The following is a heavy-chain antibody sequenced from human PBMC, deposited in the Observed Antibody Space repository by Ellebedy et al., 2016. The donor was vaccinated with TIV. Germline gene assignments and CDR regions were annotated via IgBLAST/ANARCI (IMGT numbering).Heavy chain of an antibody. D-gene: IGHD3-22*01. CDR2: ISYDGSRK. V-gene: IGHV3-30-3*01. CDR1: GFTFSSYS. Sequence: PGGSLRLSCAASGFTFSSYSMPWVRQAPGKGLEWVAVISYDGSRKYYADSVKGRFTIPRDNSKNTLYLQVNSLRADDTAVYYCLLWDSSGYDLDYWGQGTLVTVSS. J-gene: IGHJ4*02. CDR3: LLWDSSGYDLDY.